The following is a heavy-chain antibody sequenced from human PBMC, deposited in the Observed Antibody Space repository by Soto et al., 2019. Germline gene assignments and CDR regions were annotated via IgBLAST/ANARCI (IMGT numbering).Heavy chain of an antibody. CDR3: ARGTISNRFDP. CDR2: ISAYNGNT. D-gene: IGHD3-3*01. J-gene: IGHJ5*02. CDR1: GYTFTSYV. V-gene: IGHV1-18*01. Sequence: GAAVKVCCKASGYTFTSYVIGWVRQAPGQGLEWMGWISAYNGNTNYAQKLQGRVTTTTDTSTSTAYMELRSLRSDDTAVYYCARGTISNRFDPSGQGTLVTASS.